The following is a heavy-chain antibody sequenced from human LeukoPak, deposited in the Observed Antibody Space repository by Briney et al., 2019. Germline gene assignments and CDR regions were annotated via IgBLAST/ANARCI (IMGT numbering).Heavy chain of an antibody. V-gene: IGHV3-7*01. J-gene: IGHJ3*02. Sequence: GGSLRLSCEASGFTFTSYWISWVRQAPGKGLEWVANIKQDGSEKYYVDSVKGRFTISRDNAKNSLYLQMNSLRAEDTAVYYCARDFSSDDAFDIWGQGTMVTVSS. CDR2: IKQDGSEK. D-gene: IGHD3-3*01. CDR1: GFTFTSYW. CDR3: ARDFSSDDAFDI.